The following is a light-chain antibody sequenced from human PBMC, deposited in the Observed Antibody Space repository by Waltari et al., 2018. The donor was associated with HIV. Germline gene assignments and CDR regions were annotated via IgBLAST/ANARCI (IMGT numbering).Light chain of an antibody. CDR1: SGSIASNY. V-gene: IGLV6-57*01. Sequence: NFVLTQPHSVSESPGKTVTISCTRSSGSIASNYAQWYQQRPGSSPTTVIYEDNQRPSGVPDRFSGSIDSSSNSASLTISGLKTEDEADYYCQSYDSSNVVFGGGTKLTVL. J-gene: IGLJ2*01. CDR2: EDN. CDR3: QSYDSSNVV.